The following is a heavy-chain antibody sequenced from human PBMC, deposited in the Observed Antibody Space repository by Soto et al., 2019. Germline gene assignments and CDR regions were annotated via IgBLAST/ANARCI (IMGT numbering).Heavy chain of an antibody. J-gene: IGHJ3*02. D-gene: IGHD3-3*01. V-gene: IGHV3-7*01. CDR2: IKQDGSEK. CDR1: GFTFSSYW. CDR3: ARQYYDFWSGFPFNDSASTGIDTLFLLASLPIWI. Sequence: GGSLRLSCAASGFTFSSYWMSWVRQAPGKGLEWVANIKQDGSEKYYVDSVKGRFTISRDNAKNSLYLQMNSLRAEDTAVYYCARQYYDFWSGFPFNDSASTGIDTLFLLASLPIWIWG.